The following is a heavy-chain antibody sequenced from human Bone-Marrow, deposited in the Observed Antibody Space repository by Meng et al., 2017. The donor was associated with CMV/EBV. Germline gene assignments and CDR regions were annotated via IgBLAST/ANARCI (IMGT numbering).Heavy chain of an antibody. D-gene: IGHD1-26*01. V-gene: IGHV3-30*02. CDR3: AKAGGSLGEVDY. CDR2: IRYDGSNK. Sequence: GESLKIPCAASGFTFSSYGMHWVRQAPGKGLEWVAFIRYDGSNKYYADSVKCRFTISRDNSKNTLYLQMNSLRAEDTAVYYCAKAGGSLGEVDYWGQGKLVNVDS. CDR1: GFTFSSYG. J-gene: IGHJ4*02.